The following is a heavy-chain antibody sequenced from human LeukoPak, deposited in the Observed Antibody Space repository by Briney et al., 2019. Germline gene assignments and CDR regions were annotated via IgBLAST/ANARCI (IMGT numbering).Heavy chain of an antibody. V-gene: IGHV3-13*01. CDR2: IGIRGDT. CDR1: RFTFIDYD. D-gene: IGHD6-19*01. J-gene: IGHJ4*02. CDR3: ARGGIQVSGIDEFDY. Sequence: GGSLRLSCAASRFTFIDYDMHWVRQVIGKGLEWVSAIGIRGDTHYSGSVKGRFTISRENAESSLYLQMNSLRAEDTAVYYCARGGIQVSGIDEFDYWGQGTLVTVSS.